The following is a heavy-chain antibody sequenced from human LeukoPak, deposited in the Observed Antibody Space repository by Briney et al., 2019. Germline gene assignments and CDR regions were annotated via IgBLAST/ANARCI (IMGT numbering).Heavy chain of an antibody. V-gene: IGHV3-21*01. Sequence: GGSLRLSCGASGLTVSSYAMNWVRQAPGKGLEWVSSITSPVGRIYYADSLKGRITISRDNARSSLYLQMNNLRAEDTAVYYCATDGRSSGWYGFDYWGQGTLVTVSS. D-gene: IGHD6-19*01. CDR2: ITSPVGRI. J-gene: IGHJ4*02. CDR3: ATDGRSSGWYGFDY. CDR1: GLTVSSYA.